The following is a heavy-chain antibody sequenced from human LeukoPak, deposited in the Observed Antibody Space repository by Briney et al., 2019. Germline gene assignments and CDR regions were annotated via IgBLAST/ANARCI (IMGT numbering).Heavy chain of an antibody. CDR3: ARDGHGDYESAFDI. V-gene: IGHV4-59*01. D-gene: IGHD4-17*01. CDR1: GGSISSYY. Sequence: PSETLSLTCTVSGGSISSYYWSWIRQPPGKGLEWIGYIYYSGSTNYNPSLKSRVTISVDTFKNQFSLKLSSVTAADTAVYYCARDGHGDYESAFDIWGQGTMVTVSS. J-gene: IGHJ3*02. CDR2: IYYSGST.